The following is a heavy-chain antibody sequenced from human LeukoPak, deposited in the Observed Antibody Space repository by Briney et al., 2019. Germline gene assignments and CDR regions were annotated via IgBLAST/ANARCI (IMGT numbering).Heavy chain of an antibody. CDR2: ITYSGGS. CDR3: ATSRVGPQNSGYLAH. Sequence: PSETLSLTCAVYGGSLTDFYWTWIRQPPGKGLEWIGEITYSGGSNYNPSLKSRVIMSVDTSKNQLSLELSSVTAADTAVYYCATSRVGPQNSGYLAHWGQGALVTVSS. CDR1: GGSLTDFY. D-gene: IGHD3-22*01. J-gene: IGHJ4*02. V-gene: IGHV4-34*01.